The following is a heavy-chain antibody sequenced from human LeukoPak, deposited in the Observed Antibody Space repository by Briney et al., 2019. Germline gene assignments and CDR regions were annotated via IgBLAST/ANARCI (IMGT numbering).Heavy chain of an antibody. Sequence: GASVKVSCKASGYTFTSYYMHWVRQAPRQGLEWMGIINPSGGSTSYAQKFQGRVTMTRDTSTSTVCMELSSLRSEDTAVYYCARRVETTVVTQGRWFDPWGQGTLVTVSS. V-gene: IGHV1-46*01. CDR3: ARRVETTVVTQGRWFDP. D-gene: IGHD4-23*01. J-gene: IGHJ5*02. CDR2: INPSGGST. CDR1: GYTFTSYY.